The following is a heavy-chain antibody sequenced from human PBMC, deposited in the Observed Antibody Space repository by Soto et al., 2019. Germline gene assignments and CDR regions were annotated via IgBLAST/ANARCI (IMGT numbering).Heavy chain of an antibody. CDR3: SRGRGWYYYGMDV. J-gene: IGHJ6*02. CDR2: INHSGST. Sequence: QVQLQQWGAGLLKPSETLSLTCAVYGGSFSGCYWSWIRQPPGKGLEWIGEINHSGSTKYNPSLKSRVTISVDTSKNQFSLKLSHVTAADTAVYYCSRGRGWYYYGMDVWGQGTTVTVSS. D-gene: IGHD6-19*01. CDR1: GGSFSGCY. V-gene: IGHV4-34*01.